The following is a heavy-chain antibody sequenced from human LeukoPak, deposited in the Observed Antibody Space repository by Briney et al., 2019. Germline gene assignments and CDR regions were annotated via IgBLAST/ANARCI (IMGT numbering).Heavy chain of an antibody. CDR2: IRSKAYGGRP. D-gene: IGHD3-22*01. CDR3: TRVNYYDSSSFHYGYFDY. J-gene: IGHJ4*02. V-gene: IGHV3-49*04. CDR1: GFTFGNHA. Sequence: GRSLRLSCTASGFTFGNHAMSWVRQAPGKGLEWVGFIRSKAYGGRPDYAASVQGRFTITRDDSESIAYLQMNSLKTEDTGVYYCTRVNYYDSSSFHYGYFDYWGQGTLVTVSS.